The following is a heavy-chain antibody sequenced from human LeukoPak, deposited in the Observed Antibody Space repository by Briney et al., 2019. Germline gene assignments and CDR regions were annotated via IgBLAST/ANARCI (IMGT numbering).Heavy chain of an antibody. V-gene: IGHV3-23*01. Sequence: GSLRLSCAASRLTFSNDAISWVRQAPGKGLEWGSSIRCGGGDTYYADSVKGRFTVSRDNSKNTLYLQINTLRADDTAVYSCEKDATPYNAIWDYVAHWGQGPLVSVSS. CDR3: EKDATPYNAIWDYVAH. CDR2: IRCGGGDT. CDR1: RLTFSNDA. J-gene: IGHJ4*02. D-gene: IGHD1-1*01.